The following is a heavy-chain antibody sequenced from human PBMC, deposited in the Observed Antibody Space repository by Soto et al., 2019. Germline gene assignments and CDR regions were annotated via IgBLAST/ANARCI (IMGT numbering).Heavy chain of an antibody. Sequence: PGGSLILSCAASGFTFSDYYMTWIRQAPGKGLEWVSYIDNSGTIKYYADSVKGRFTISRDNTKNSLSLQMNSLGAEDTAIYYCARIEGDCSGGSCYSGGFDYWGQGALVTVSS. CDR3: ARIEGDCSGGSCYSGGFDY. V-gene: IGHV3-11*01. CDR2: IDNSGTIK. D-gene: IGHD2-15*01. CDR1: GFTFSDYY. J-gene: IGHJ4*02.